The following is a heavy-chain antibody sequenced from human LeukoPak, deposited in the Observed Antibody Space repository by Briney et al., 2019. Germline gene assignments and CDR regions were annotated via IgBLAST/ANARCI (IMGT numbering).Heavy chain of an antibody. V-gene: IGHV1-2*02. CDR1: GYTFTSYG. D-gene: IGHD1-1*01. Sequence: ASVKVSCKASGYTFTSYGISWVRQAPGQGLEWMGWINPNSGGTNYAQKFQGRVTMTRDTSISTAYMELSRLRSDDTAVYYCASDRPTGLDYWGQGTLVTVSS. J-gene: IGHJ4*02. CDR2: INPNSGGT. CDR3: ASDRPTGLDY.